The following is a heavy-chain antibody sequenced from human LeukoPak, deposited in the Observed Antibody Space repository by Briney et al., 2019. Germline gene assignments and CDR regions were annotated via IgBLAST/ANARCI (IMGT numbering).Heavy chain of an antibody. CDR3: ARQGPFGRYFDL. CDR2: ISSTSSSI. D-gene: IGHD3-16*01. Sequence: GGSLRLSCAASGFTFSSYAMSWVRQAPGKGLEWISYISSTSSSIYYGDSVRGRFTISRDSAKNSLYLHLNSLRAEDTAVYFCARQGPFGRYFDLWGRGTLVTVSS. J-gene: IGHJ2*01. CDR1: GFTFSSYA. V-gene: IGHV3-48*04.